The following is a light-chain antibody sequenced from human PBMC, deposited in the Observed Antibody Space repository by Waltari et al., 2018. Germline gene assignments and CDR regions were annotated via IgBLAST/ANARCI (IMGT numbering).Light chain of an antibody. CDR2: AAS. CDR3: QQRNNWPLT. J-gene: IGKJ4*01. Sequence: DIQMTQSPSSLSASVGDRVTITCRASQSLSSYLNWYQQKPGKAPKLLIYAASSLQSGVPSRFSGSGSGTDFTLTISSLQPEDFAVYYCQQRNNWPLTFGGGTKVEI. CDR1: QSLSSY. V-gene: IGKV1-39*01.